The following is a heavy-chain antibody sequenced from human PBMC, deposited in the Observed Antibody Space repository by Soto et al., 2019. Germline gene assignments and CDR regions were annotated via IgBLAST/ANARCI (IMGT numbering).Heavy chain of an antibody. CDR1: GFTFSGYW. CDR3: ASTRGY. J-gene: IGHJ4*02. V-gene: IGHV3-7*05. CDR2: IKEDGSEK. D-gene: IGHD3-3*01. Sequence: EVQLVESGGGLVQPGGSLRLSCAASGFTFSGYWMKWVRQATGKGLEWVAAIKEDGSEKYYADSVKGRFTISRDSAKNSVHLQMNSLGVEETAVYYCASTRGYWGQGTLVTVSS.